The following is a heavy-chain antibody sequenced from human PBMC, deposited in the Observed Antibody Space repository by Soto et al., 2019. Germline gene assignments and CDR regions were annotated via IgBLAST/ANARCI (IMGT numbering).Heavy chain of an antibody. J-gene: IGHJ5*02. Sequence: QVHLVQSGAEVKKPGDSVKISCKASAYTFSNSAMHWLRQAPGQRLEWMGWINAGNGNTKYSQKFQGRVTITRDTSASTAYMELSSLRSEDTAVYYCASPIQGAVDPWGQGTLVTVSS. CDR3: ASPIQGAVDP. CDR1: AYTFSNSA. CDR2: INAGNGNT. V-gene: IGHV1-3*01.